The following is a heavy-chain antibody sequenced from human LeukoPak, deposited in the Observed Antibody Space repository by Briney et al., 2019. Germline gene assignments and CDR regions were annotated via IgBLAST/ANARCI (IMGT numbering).Heavy chain of an antibody. J-gene: IGHJ5*02. V-gene: IGHV4-59*01. CDR3: ARDLQHGYYGSGSYPLGFDP. D-gene: IGHD3-10*01. Sequence: ASETLSLTCTVSGGSISSYYWSWIRQPPGKGLEWIGYIYYSGSTNYNPSLKSRVTISVDTSKNQFSLKLSSVTAADTAVYYCARDLQHGYYGSGSYPLGFDPWGQGTLVTVSS. CDR2: IYYSGST. CDR1: GGSISSYY.